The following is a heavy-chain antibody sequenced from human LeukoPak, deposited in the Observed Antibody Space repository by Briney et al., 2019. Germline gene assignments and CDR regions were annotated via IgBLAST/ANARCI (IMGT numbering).Heavy chain of an antibody. CDR2: ITYNAGST. Sequence: GGSLTLSCSASGFTFSMSDMYWVRQAPGGGLQYVSAITYNAGSTYYAESVKGRFTISRDNSKNTLYLQMSSLRAEDTVVYYCVKDRPGESDFWGQGTLVTVSS. V-gene: IGHV3-64D*06. CDR3: VKDRPGESDF. D-gene: IGHD6-6*01. J-gene: IGHJ4*02. CDR1: GFTFSMSD.